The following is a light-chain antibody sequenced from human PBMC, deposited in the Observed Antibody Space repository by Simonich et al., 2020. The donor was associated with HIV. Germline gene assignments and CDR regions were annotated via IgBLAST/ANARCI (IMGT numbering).Light chain of an antibody. J-gene: IGKJ3*01. Sequence: EIEMTQSPATLSVSPGERATLSCRASQSVSNNLAWYQPKPGQAPRLLMHGASTRASGIPARFSGSGSGTEFTLTISSMQSEDFAVYYCQQYNNWPLLFTFGPGTKVDIK. V-gene: IGKV3-15*01. CDR3: QQYNNWPLLFT. CDR1: QSVSNN. CDR2: GAS.